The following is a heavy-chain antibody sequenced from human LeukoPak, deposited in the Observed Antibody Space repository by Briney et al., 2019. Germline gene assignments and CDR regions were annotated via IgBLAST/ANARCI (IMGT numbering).Heavy chain of an antibody. J-gene: IGHJ4*02. Sequence: GGSLRLSCAASGLTFSSYEMNWVRQAPGKGLEWVSYISSRGSTIYYADSVKGRFTISRDNAKNSLYLQMNSLRAEDTAVYYCARQRFYGDYAGDYWGQGTLVTVSS. CDR2: ISSRGSTI. D-gene: IGHD4-17*01. CDR1: GLTFSSYE. CDR3: ARQRFYGDYAGDY. V-gene: IGHV3-48*03.